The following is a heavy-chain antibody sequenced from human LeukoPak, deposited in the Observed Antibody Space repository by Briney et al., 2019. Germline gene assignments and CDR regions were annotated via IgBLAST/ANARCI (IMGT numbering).Heavy chain of an antibody. V-gene: IGHV4-59*11. CDR1: GGSISSHY. D-gene: IGHD3-22*01. Sequence: SETLSLTCTVSGGSISSHYWSWIRQPPGKGLEWIGDIYYSGSTNYNPSLKSRVTISLDTSKNQFSLRLSSVTAADTAVYCCARDDSSGYSTLGYWGQGTLVTVSS. CDR3: ARDDSSGYSTLGY. CDR2: IYYSGST. J-gene: IGHJ4*02.